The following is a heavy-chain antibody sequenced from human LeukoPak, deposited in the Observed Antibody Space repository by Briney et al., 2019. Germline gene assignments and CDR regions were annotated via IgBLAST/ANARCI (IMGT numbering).Heavy chain of an antibody. J-gene: IGHJ6*03. CDR1: GGSFSGYR. CDR3: AAQSDWGNLGYTDV. V-gene: IGHV1-69*05. CDR2: IIPIFGTP. D-gene: IGHD7-27*01. Sequence: SVKVSCKASGGSFSGYRVSWVRQAPAQGLEWLGRIIPIFGTPNYAQQFQGRVRLSTDDSTNTVYMDLSSPRSEATAVYYCAAQSDWGNLGYTDVWGKGTTVTASS.